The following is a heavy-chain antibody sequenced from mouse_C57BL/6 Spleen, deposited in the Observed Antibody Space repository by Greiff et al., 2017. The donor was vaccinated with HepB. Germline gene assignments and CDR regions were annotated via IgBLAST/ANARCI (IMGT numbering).Heavy chain of an antibody. D-gene: IGHD6-2*01. Sequence: EVHLVESGPGLAKPSQTLSITCYVTGYSITSDYWNWIRKFPGNKLEYMGYISYSGSTYYNQTLKSRISIIRDTTKNQYYLRLNSVTTEDTATYYCASLTSFDYWGQGTTLTVSS. CDR1: GYSITSDY. V-gene: IGHV3-8*01. J-gene: IGHJ2*01. CDR2: ISYSGST. CDR3: ASLTSFDY.